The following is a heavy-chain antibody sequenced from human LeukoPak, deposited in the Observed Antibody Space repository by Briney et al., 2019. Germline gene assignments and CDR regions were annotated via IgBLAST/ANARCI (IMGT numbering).Heavy chain of an antibody. CDR3: AKDDAWVRYQD. V-gene: IGHV3-23*01. D-gene: IGHD5-12*01. Sequence: GGSLRLSCAASGFTFSSYSMNWVRQAPGKGLEWVSGISPSGDITYYADSVKGRFTISRDNSKNTLDLQMNSLRAEDTAVYYCAKDDAWVRYQDWGQGTLVTVSS. CDR1: GFTFSSYS. J-gene: IGHJ4*02. CDR2: ISPSGDIT.